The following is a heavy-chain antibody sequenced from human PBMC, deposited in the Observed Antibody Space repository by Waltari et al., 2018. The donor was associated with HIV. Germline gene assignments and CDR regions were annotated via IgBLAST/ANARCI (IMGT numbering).Heavy chain of an antibody. CDR1: GSPVETREAL. D-gene: IGHD3-16*02. CDR2: ISSGGNI. Sequence: HLQLQESGPSLLKPSETLSLSRSVSGSPVETREALWGWFRQPPGKSLEWIVSISSGGNIYHNQTLKSRISISLDTSRNHISLKMTSATASDSAVYYCARQLRIIQTSSYRMDVWGPGTLVTV. V-gene: IGHV4-39*02. CDR3: ARQLRIIQTSSYRMDV. J-gene: IGHJ6*02.